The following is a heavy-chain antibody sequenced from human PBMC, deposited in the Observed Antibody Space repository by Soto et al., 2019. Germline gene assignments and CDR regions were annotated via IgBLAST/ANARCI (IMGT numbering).Heavy chain of an antibody. V-gene: IGHV3-21*01. CDR2: ISSSSSYI. Sequence: GGSLRLSCAASGFTFSSYSMNWVRQAPGKGLEWVSSISSSSSYIYYADSVKGRFTISRDNAKNSLYLQMNSLRAEDTAVYYCAKPSGSYSYYYYGMDVWGQGTTVTVSS. CDR1: GFTFSSYS. CDR3: AKPSGSYSYYYYGMDV. J-gene: IGHJ6*02. D-gene: IGHD1-26*01.